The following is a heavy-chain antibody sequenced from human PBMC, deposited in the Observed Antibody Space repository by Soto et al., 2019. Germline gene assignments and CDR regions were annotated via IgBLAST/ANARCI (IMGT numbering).Heavy chain of an antibody. CDR3: VRDGTKNLRDWFDP. D-gene: IGHD1-1*01. CDR2: INHLETT. V-gene: IGHV4-30-2*01. CDR1: GASITYGGYS. Sequence: PSETLSLTCTVSGASITYGGYSWSWIRQTPGKGLEWLGDINHLETTFCNPSFESWLTLSIDRARNQFSLKLHSVSAADRAVYFCVRDGTKNLRDWFDPWGQGILVTFSS. J-gene: IGHJ5*02.